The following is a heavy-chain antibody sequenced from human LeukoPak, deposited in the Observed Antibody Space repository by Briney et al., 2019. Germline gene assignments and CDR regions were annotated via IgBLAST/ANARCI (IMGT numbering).Heavy chain of an antibody. Sequence: GASVKVSCKASGYTFTSYGISWVRPAPGQGLEWMGWISAYNGKTNYAQNLQGRVTMTTDTSTSTAYMELRSLRSDDTAVYYCARASLYSSSWYFDYWGQGTLVTVPS. V-gene: IGHV1-18*01. CDR3: ARASLYSSSWYFDY. D-gene: IGHD6-13*01. CDR2: ISAYNGKT. J-gene: IGHJ4*02. CDR1: GYTFTSYG.